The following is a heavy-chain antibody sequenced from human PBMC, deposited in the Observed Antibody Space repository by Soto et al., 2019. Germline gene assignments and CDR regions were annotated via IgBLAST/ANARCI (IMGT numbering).Heavy chain of an antibody. J-gene: IGHJ6*02. CDR1: GFTFRTFV. V-gene: IGHV3-23*01. CDR2: FDGVGDST. CDR3: AKDLEWVVPGGHYYYHGMGV. D-gene: IGHD3-3*01. Sequence: PVGSLRLSCEVSGFTFRTFVVSWVRQAPGKGLEWVSSFDGVGDSTYYADSVKGRFTIFKDSSRNRLFLQMNSLRADDTAVYYCAKDLEWVVPGGHYYYHGMGVWGQGTTVTVSS.